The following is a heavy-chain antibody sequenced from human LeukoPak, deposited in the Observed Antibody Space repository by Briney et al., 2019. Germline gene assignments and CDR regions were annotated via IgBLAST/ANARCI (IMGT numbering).Heavy chain of an antibody. V-gene: IGHV3-23*01. J-gene: IGHJ4*02. CDR2: IGGSGGST. D-gene: IGHD2-2*03. Sequence: GGSLRLSCAASGFTLSSYGWSWVRQAPGKGLEWVSAIGGSGGSTYYADSVKGRFTISRDNSKNTLYLQMNSLRAEDTAVYYCARRPIGCYYFDYWGQGTLVSVST. CDR1: GFTLSSYG. CDR3: ARRPIGCYYFDY.